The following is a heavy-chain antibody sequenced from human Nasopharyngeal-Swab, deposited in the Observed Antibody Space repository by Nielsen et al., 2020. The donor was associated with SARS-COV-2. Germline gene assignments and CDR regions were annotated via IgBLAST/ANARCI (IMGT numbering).Heavy chain of an antibody. J-gene: IGHJ6*02. CDR3: ARDLTERDYYGMDV. Sequence: SVKVSCKASGGTFSSYAISWVRQAPGQGLEWMGGIIPIFGTANYAQKFQGRVTITADKSTSTAYMELRSLRSDDTAVYYCARDLTERDYYGMDVWGQGTTVTVSS. V-gene: IGHV1-69*06. CDR2: IIPIFGTA. D-gene: IGHD1-14*01. CDR1: GGTFSSYA.